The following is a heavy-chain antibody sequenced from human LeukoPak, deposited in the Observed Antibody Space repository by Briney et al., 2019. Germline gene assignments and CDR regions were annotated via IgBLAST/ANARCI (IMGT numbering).Heavy chain of an antibody. CDR2: IIPIFGTA. D-gene: IGHD2-21*02. CDR1: GGTFSSYA. J-gene: IGHJ3*02. CDR3: ARDVVTVSSDAFDI. V-gene: IGHV1-69*05. Sequence: SVKVSCKASGGTFSSYAISWVRQAPGQGLEWMGGIIPIFGTANYAQKFQGRVTITTDESTSTAYMELSSLRSEDTAVYYCARDVVTVSSDAFDIWGQGTMVTVSS.